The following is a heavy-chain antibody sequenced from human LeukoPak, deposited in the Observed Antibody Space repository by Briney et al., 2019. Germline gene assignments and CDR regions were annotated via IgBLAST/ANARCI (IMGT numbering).Heavy chain of an antibody. CDR3: ARGSFGYGDYLIFDY. Sequence: SETLSLTCAVYGGSFSGYYWSWIRQPPGKGLEWIGEINHGGSTNYNPSLKSRVTISVDTSKNQFSLKLTSVTAADTAVYYCARGSFGYGDYLIFDYWGQGTLVTVSS. V-gene: IGHV4-34*01. D-gene: IGHD4-17*01. CDR1: GGSFSGYY. CDR2: INHGGST. J-gene: IGHJ4*02.